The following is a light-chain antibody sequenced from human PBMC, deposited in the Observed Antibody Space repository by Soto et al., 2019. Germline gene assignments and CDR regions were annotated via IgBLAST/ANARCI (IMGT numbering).Light chain of an antibody. CDR1: SSDVGGYNY. Sequence: QAVLTQPGSVSGSRGQSVTISCTGTSSDVGGYNYVSWYQQLPGKAPKLMIYDVIERPSGVPDRFSGSKSGNTASLTISGLQAEDEADYYCCSYAGTYTFGVFGGGTQLTVL. CDR2: DVI. CDR3: CSYAGTYTFGV. J-gene: IGLJ3*02. V-gene: IGLV2-11*01.